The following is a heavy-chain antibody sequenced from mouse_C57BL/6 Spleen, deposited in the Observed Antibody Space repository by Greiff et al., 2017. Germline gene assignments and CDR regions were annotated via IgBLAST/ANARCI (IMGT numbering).Heavy chain of an antibody. CDR2: ISSGSSTI. CDR1: GFTFSDYG. CDR3: AKTGTGTYCDY. Sequence: EVQLMESGGGLVKPGGSLKLSCAASGFTFSDYGMHWVRQAPEKGLEWVAYISSGSSTIYYADTVKGRFTISRDNAKNTLFLQMTSLRSEDTAMYYCAKTGTGTYCDYWGQGTTLTVSS. D-gene: IGHD4-1*01. V-gene: IGHV5-17*01. J-gene: IGHJ2*01.